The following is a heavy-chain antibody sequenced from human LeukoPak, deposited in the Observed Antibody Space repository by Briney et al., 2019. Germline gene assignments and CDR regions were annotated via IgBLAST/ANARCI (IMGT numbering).Heavy chain of an antibody. V-gene: IGHV6-1*01. CDR2: TYHRSKWYS. CDR1: GDSVSSNSAA. Sequence: SQTLSLTCAISGDSVSSNSAAWNWIRQSPSRGLEWLGWTYHRSKWYSESAVSLKGRITINPDTSKNQFSLQLNSVAPEDTAVYYCTTHMYDGYEGSSDTAMTRSPWGQGTLVTVSS. CDR3: TTHMYDGYEGSSDTAMTRSP. J-gene: IGHJ5*02. D-gene: IGHD5-18*01.